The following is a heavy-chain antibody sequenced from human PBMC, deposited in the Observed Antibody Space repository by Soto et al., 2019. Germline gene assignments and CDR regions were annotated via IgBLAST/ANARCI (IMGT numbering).Heavy chain of an antibody. CDR1: GFSLSTSGVG. V-gene: IGHV2-5*01. Sequence: QITLKESGPTLVKPTQTLTLTCTFSGFSLSTSGVGVGWIRQPPGKALEWLALIYWNDDKRYRPSLKSRLTITKDTSKNQVVLTMTNMDPVDTATYYCAHSHWLVISDWFDPWGQGTLVTVSS. J-gene: IGHJ5*02. CDR3: AHSHWLVISDWFDP. CDR2: IYWNDDK. D-gene: IGHD6-19*01.